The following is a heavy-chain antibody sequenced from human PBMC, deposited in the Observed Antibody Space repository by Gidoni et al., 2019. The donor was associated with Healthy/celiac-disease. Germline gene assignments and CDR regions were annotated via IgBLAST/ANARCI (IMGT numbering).Heavy chain of an antibody. CDR1: GGSFSGYY. V-gene: IGHV4-34*01. CDR2: INHSGST. CDR3: ARVEYYYDSSGYYLDY. J-gene: IGHJ4*02. D-gene: IGHD3-22*01. Sequence: QVQLQQWGAGLLKPSETLSLTCAVYGGSFSGYYWSWIRQPPGKGLEWIGEINHSGSTNYNPSLKSRVTISVDTSKNQFSLKLSSVTAADTAVYYCARVEYYYDSSGYYLDYWGQGTLVTVSS.